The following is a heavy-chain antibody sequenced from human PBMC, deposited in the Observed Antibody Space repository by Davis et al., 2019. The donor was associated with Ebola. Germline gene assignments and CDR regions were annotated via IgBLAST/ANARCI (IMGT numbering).Heavy chain of an antibody. J-gene: IGHJ5*02. CDR2: LYYSGST. CDR3: AREERQLVLFDP. CDR1: GASISPYY. Sequence: SETLSLTCSVSGASISPYYWTWIRQPPGKGLEWIGNLYYSGSTNYNPSLKSRVSISVDTSQKKFSLNLSSVTAADTAVYYCAREERQLVLFDPWGQGTLVTVSS. D-gene: IGHD1-1*01. V-gene: IGHV4-59*01.